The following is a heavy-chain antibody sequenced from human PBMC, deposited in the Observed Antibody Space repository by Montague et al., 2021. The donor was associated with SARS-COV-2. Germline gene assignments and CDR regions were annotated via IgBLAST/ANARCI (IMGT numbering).Heavy chain of an antibody. CDR3: ARDMWFGELQFFDY. Sequence: SLRLSFSASGFTFSSYSMNWVRQAPGKGLEWVSSISSSSSYIYYADSVKGRFTISRDNAKNSLYLQMNSLRAEDTAVYYCARDMWFGELQFFDYWGQGTLVTVSS. CDR2: ISSSSSYI. CDR1: GFTFSSYS. J-gene: IGHJ4*02. D-gene: IGHD3-10*01. V-gene: IGHV3-21*01.